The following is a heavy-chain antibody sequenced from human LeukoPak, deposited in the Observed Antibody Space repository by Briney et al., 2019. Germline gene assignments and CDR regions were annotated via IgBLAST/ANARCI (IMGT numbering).Heavy chain of an antibody. J-gene: IGHJ4*02. CDR2: INISGGT. CDR3: AKRGRYYFDS. V-gene: IGHV3-23*01. Sequence: GGSLRLSCATSGFTFSTYAMSWVRQAPGQGLEWVSTINISGGTYYPDSLKGRFTISRDTSTNTLYLQMNSLRAEDTAVYYCAKRGRYYFDSWGQGTLVTVSS. CDR1: GFTFSTYA.